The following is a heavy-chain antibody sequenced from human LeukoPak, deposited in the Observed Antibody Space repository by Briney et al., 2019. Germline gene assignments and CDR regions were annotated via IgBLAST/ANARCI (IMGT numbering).Heavy chain of an antibody. CDR1: AGSISSYY. CDR2: IYSSGST. J-gene: IGHJ6*02. D-gene: IGHD3-16*01. Sequence: SETLSLTCTVSAGSISSYYWSWIRQPPGKGLEWIGYIYSSGSTNYNPSLKSRVTISVDTSKNQFSLKLSSVTAADTAAYYCARVDEGGYYYYGMDVWGQGTTVTVSS. V-gene: IGHV4-59*01. CDR3: ARVDEGGYYYYGMDV.